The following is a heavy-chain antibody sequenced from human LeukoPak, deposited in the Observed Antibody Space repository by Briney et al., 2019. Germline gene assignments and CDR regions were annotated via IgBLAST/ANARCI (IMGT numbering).Heavy chain of an antibody. CDR3: ARGEYSYGSFDY. CDR1: GGSISSYY. V-gene: IGHV4-4*07. Sequence: SETLSLTCTVSGGSISSYYWSWIRQPAGKGLEWIGHIYNSGSTNYNPSLKGRVTMSVATSKNQFSLKLSSVTAADTAVYYCARGEYSYGSFDYWGQGTLVTVSS. J-gene: IGHJ4*02. D-gene: IGHD5-18*01. CDR2: IYNSGST.